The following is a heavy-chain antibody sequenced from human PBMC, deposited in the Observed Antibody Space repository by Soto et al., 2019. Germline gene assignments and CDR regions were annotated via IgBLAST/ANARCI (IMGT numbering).Heavy chain of an antibody. D-gene: IGHD3-9*01. V-gene: IGHV3-23*01. Sequence: PGGSLRLSCSASGFTFXSYAMSWVRQAPGKGLEWVSAISGSGGSTYYADSVKGRFTISRDNSKNTLYLQMNSLRAEDTAVYYCAKEMDYDILTGFWGPDYWGQGTLVTVSS. CDR1: GFTFXSYA. CDR3: AKEMDYDILTGFWGPDY. J-gene: IGHJ4*02. CDR2: ISGSGGST.